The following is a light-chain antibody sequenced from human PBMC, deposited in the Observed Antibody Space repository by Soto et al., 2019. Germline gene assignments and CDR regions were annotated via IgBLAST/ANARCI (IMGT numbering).Light chain of an antibody. J-gene: IGKJ4*01. V-gene: IGKV3-11*01. CDR2: DAS. CDR1: QSVSSD. CDR3: QQRANWPLT. Sequence: EIVMTQSPATLSVSPGERATLSCRASQSVSSDLAWYHQKPGQAPRLLIYDASNRATGVPARFSGSGSGTDFTLTISSLESEDFAVYYCQQRANWPLTFGGGTKVDIK.